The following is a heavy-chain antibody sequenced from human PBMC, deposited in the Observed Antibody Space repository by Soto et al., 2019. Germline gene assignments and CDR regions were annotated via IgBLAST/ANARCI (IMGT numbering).Heavy chain of an antibody. D-gene: IGHD5-12*01. V-gene: IGHV3-30*02. CDR1: GFTFRSYG. CDR3: AKDLERWLQFVVVGARVYYYYGMDV. Sequence: GGSLRLSCAASGFTFRSYGIHWVRQAPGKGLEWVALIWYDGSNKYYADSVKGRFTISRDNSKNTLYLQMNSLRAEDTAVYYCAKDLERWLQFVVVGARVYYYYGMDVWGQGTTVTVSS. CDR2: IWYDGSNK. J-gene: IGHJ6*02.